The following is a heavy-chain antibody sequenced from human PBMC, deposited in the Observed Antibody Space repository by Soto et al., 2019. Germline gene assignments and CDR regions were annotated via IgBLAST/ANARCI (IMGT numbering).Heavy chain of an antibody. CDR3: ARSWSGSTSGRVDV. CDR2: ISWDGYSI. Sequence: EVQLVESGGGLVHPGRSLRLSCVASGFTFDDHVMHWVRQVPGKGLEWVGHISWDGYSIAYGGSVRGRFTISRDNAKKTIYLQMRSLRTEDTALYYCARSWSGSTSGRVDVWGQGTTVTVSS. CDR1: GFTFDDHV. J-gene: IGHJ6*02. D-gene: IGHD3-3*01. V-gene: IGHV3-9*01.